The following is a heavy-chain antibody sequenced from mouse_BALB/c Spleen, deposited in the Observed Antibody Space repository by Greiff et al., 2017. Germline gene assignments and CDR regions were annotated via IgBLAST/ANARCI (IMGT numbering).Heavy chain of an antibody. V-gene: IGHV1-9*01. CDR1: GYTFSSYW. CDR3: ASHGPTGTGFAY. J-gene: IGHJ3*01. D-gene: IGHD4-1*02. CDR2: ILPGSGST. Sequence: QVQLQQSGAELMKPGASVKISCKATGYTFSSYWIEWVKQRPGHGLEWIGEILPGSGSTNYNEKFKGKATFTADTSSNTAYMQLSSLTSEDSAVYYCASHGPTGTGFAYWGQGTLVTVSA.